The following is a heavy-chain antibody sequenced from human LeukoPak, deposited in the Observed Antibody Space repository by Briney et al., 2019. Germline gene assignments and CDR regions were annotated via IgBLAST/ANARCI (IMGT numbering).Heavy chain of an antibody. CDR3: ARDRGSDGSDQLDP. Sequence: PSETLSLTCTVSGGSISSYYLIWLRQPAGKGLEWIGRIYTSGSTDYNPSLKSRVTMSVHTSKKQFSLKLSSVTAADTAVYYCARDRGSDGSDQLDPWGQGTLVTVSS. CDR1: GGSISSYY. D-gene: IGHD3-10*01. CDR2: IYTSGST. J-gene: IGHJ5*02. V-gene: IGHV4-4*07.